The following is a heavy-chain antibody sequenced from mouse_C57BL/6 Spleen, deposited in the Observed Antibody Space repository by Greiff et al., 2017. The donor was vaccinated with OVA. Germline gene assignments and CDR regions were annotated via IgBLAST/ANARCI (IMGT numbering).Heavy chain of an antibody. Sequence: VQLQESGAEPVRPGASVTLSCKASGYTFTDYEMHWVKQTPVHGLEWIGAIDPETGGTAYNQKFKGKAILTADKSSSTAYMELRSLTSEDSAVYYCTRGAITTVVANYFDYWGQGTTLTVSS. D-gene: IGHD1-1*01. CDR3: TRGAITTVVANYFDY. CDR2: IDPETGGT. V-gene: IGHV1-15*01. J-gene: IGHJ2*01. CDR1: GYTFTDYE.